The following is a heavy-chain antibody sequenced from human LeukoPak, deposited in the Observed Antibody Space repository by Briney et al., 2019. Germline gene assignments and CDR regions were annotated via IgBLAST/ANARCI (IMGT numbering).Heavy chain of an antibody. J-gene: IGHJ6*04. CDR3: AELGITMIGGV. V-gene: IGHV3-23*01. CDR2: ISASGGTT. D-gene: IGHD3-10*02. Sequence: GGSLRLSCAASGFTFSNYGISWVRQAPGKGLEWVSAISASGGTTYYADSVKGRFTISRDNAKNSLYLQVDSLRAEDTAVYYCAELGITMIGGVWGKGTTVTISS. CDR1: GFTFSNYG.